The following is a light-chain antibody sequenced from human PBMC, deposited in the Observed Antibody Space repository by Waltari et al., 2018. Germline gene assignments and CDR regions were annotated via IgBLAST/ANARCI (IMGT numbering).Light chain of an antibody. CDR3: YSTDSSSFPL. CDR2: EDN. Sequence: SHELTQPPSVSVSPGQTARITCSGDALPTKYIYWYQKKSGQAPVMLIYEDNKRPSGIPERFSGSSSGTLATLTVSGAVVEDEGDYYCYSTDSSSFPLFGGGTRLTVL. J-gene: IGLJ3*02. CDR1: ALPTKY. V-gene: IGLV3-10*01.